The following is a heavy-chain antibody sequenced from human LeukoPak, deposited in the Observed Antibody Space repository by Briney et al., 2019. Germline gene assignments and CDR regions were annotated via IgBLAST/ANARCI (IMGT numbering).Heavy chain of an antibody. CDR3: ARKHGSGNWGAFVI. CDR2: IYHSGST. D-gene: IGHD3-10*01. CDR1: GGSISSSNW. V-gene: IGHV4-4*02. Sequence: SGTLSLTCAVSGGSISSSNWWSWVRQPPGKELEWIGEIYHSGSTNYNPSLKSRVTISVDKSKNQFSLKLSSVTAADTAVYYCARKHGSGNWGAFVIWGQGTMVTVSS. J-gene: IGHJ3*02.